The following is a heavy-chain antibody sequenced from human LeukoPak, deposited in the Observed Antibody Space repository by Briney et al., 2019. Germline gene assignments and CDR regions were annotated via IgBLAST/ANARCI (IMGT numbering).Heavy chain of an antibody. Sequence: GGSLRLSCAASGFTFSSYSMNWVRQAPGKGLEWVSYISSSSSTIYYADSVKGRFTISRDNSKNTLYLQMNSLRAEDTAVYYCAKNTVWAHYYSYYMDVWGKGTTVTISS. CDR2: ISSSSSTI. CDR3: AKNTVWAHYYSYYMDV. CDR1: GFTFSSYS. D-gene: IGHD4-17*01. V-gene: IGHV3-48*01. J-gene: IGHJ6*03.